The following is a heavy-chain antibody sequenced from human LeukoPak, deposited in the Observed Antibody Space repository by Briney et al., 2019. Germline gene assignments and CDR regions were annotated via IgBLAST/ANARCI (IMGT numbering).Heavy chain of an antibody. CDR2: ISSDGKNK. CDR1: GFTFSTYA. J-gene: IGHJ4*02. Sequence: GGSLRLSCAASGFTFSTYAFHWVRQAPGTGLEGVAVISSDGKNKIYADSVKGRFTISRDNSRNTLFLQMNSLTTEDTAVYYCARDPMADFDYWGQGTLVTVSS. D-gene: IGHD2-8*01. CDR3: ARDPMADFDY. V-gene: IGHV3-30*04.